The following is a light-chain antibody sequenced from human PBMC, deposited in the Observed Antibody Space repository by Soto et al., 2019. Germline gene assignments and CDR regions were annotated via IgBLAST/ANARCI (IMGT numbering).Light chain of an antibody. V-gene: IGKV1-5*03. CDR3: QQYNSYSRT. CDR1: QSISSS. J-gene: IGKJ1*01. CDR2: LAS. Sequence: DIQMTQSPSTLSASVGDRVSITCRASQSISSSLVWYQQKPGKAPKLLIYLASSLESGVPSRFSGSGSGTEFTLTISSLQPDDFATYYCQQYNSYSRTFGQGTKVEIK.